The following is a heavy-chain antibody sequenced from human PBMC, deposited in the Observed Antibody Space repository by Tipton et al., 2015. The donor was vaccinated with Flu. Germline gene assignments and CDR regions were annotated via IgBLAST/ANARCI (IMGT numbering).Heavy chain of an antibody. D-gene: IGHD4-11*01. CDR2: VSRTGST. J-gene: IGHJ5*02. CDR1: GDSISSDYY. Sequence: LRLSCAVSGDSISSDYYWGWIRQFPGKGLEWIGSVSRTGSTNYNPSLKSRVTISIDTSKNQFSLKMKSVTAADMAVYYCARRDYSNCVSDPNSWFDPWGQSNLGAVSS. V-gene: IGHV4-38-2*01. CDR3: ARRDYSNCVSDPNSWFDP.